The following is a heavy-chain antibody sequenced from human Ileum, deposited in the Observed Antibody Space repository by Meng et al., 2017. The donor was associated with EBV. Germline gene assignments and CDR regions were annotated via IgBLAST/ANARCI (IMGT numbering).Heavy chain of an antibody. CDR3: ARDLRVGGAFDY. Sequence: QVQLQQSGPGLGTPSETLSLTCTVSGASVTSSGYYWSWLRQSPGKGLEWLGYVNYNGDSTYNPSLKSRVTIFIDTSKKQFYLNLTSATAADTAIYYCARDLRVGGAFDYWGQGTLVTVSS. CDR1: GASVTSSGYY. V-gene: IGHV4-61*08. CDR2: VNYNGDS. J-gene: IGHJ4*02. D-gene: IGHD1-26*01.